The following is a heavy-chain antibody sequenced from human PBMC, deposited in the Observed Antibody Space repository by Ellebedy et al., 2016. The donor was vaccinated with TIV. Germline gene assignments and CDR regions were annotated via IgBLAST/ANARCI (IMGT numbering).Heavy chain of an antibody. CDR1: GDFIGGTGFY. CDR3: ARHHRDRSGMSAAGVIRWFDP. CDR2: MYYGGTT. D-gene: IGHD6-13*01. Sequence: MPSETLSLTCTVSGDFIGGTGFYWAWIRQPPGKGLEWMGRMYYGGTTYHNPSLKSRVTISVDTSKNQFSLSLTSVTAADTAVYYCARHHRDRSGMSAAGVIRWFDPWGQGTLVVVSA. J-gene: IGHJ5*02. V-gene: IGHV4-39*01.